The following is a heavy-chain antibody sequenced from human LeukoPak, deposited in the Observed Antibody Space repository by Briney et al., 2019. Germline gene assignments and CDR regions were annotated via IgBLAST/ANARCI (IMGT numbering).Heavy chain of an antibody. D-gene: IGHD3-22*01. CDR2: FDPEDGET. V-gene: IGHV1-24*01. J-gene: IGHJ4*02. CDR1: GYTLTELS. CDR3: STALRPYYYDGSGYLLPFDH. Sequence: ASVKVSCKVSGYTLTELSMHWVRQAPGKGLEWMGGFDPEDGETIYAQKFQGRVTMTEDTSTDTAYMELSSLSSEDTAVYYCSTALRPYYYDGSGYLLPFDHWGQGTLVTVSS.